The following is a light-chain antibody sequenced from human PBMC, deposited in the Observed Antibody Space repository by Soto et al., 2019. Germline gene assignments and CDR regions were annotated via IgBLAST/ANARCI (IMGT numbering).Light chain of an antibody. J-gene: IGKJ1*01. Sequence: DIQMTQSPSTLSGSVGDRVTITCRASQTISSWLAWYQQKPWKAPKLLIYDASNLESGVPSRFSGSGSGTEFSLTISSLQADDFATYYCQQYNYYWTFGQGTKVDI. V-gene: IGKV1-5*01. CDR3: QQYNYYWT. CDR1: QTISSW. CDR2: DAS.